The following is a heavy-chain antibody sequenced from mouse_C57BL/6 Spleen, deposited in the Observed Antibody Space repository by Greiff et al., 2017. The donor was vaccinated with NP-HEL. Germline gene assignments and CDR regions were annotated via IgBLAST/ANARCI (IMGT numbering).Heavy chain of an antibody. Sequence: EVKLMESGPELVKPGASVKIPCKASGYTFTDYNMDWVKQSHGKSLEWIGDITPNNGGTIYNQKFKGKATLTVDKSSSTAYMELRSLTSEDTAVYYCARRGWLLGGAMDYWGQGTSVTVSS. V-gene: IGHV1-18*01. J-gene: IGHJ4*01. CDR1: GYTFTDYN. CDR2: ITPNNGGT. D-gene: IGHD2-3*01. CDR3: ARRGWLLGGAMDY.